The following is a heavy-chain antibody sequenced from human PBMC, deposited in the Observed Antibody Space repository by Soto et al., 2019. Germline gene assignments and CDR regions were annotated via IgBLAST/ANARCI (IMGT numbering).Heavy chain of an antibody. Sequence: GASVKVSCKVSGYTLTELSMHWVRQAPGKGLEWMGGFDPEDGETIYAQKFQGRVTMTEDTSTDTAYMELSSLRSEDTAVYYCATEFLRADSSSWYSAYWGQGTLVTVSS. CDR1: GYTLTELS. CDR2: FDPEDGET. J-gene: IGHJ4*02. CDR3: ATEFLRADSSSWYSAY. V-gene: IGHV1-24*01. D-gene: IGHD6-13*01.